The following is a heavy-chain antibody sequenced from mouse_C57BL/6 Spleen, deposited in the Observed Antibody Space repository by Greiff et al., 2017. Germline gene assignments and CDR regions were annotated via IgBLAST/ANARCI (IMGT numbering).Heavy chain of an antibody. V-gene: IGHV10-1*01. D-gene: IGHD1-1*01. CDR3: VRHDYYGSSPFDY. Sequence: EVKLVESGGGLVQPKGSLKLSCAASGFSFNTYAMNWVRQAPGKGLEWVARIRSKSNNYATYYADSVKDRFTISRDDSESMLYLQMNNLKTEDTAMYYCVRHDYYGSSPFDYWGQGTLVTVSA. J-gene: IGHJ3*01. CDR1: GFSFNTYA. CDR2: IRSKSNNYAT.